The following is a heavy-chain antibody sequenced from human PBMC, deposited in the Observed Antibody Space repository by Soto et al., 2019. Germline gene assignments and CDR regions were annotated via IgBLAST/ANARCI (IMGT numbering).Heavy chain of an antibody. J-gene: IGHJ6*02. CDR2: ISAYNGNT. CDR1: GYTFISYA. V-gene: IGHV1-18*01. CDR3: ARGKDDDSSGYSFYGMDV. Sequence: GASVKVSCKSSGYTFISYAFSWVRQAPGQGLEWMGWISAYNGNTKYAQKFQGRVTMTTDTSTSTVYMELRSLTSDDTAVYYCARGKDDDSSGYSFYGMDVWGQGTTVTVSS. D-gene: IGHD3-22*01.